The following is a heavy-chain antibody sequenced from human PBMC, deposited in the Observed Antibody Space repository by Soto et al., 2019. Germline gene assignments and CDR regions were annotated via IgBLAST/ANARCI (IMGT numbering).Heavy chain of an antibody. Sequence: SLRLNRAAYVFVYSSYVIIGVRRALGKGLEWVSAISGSGGSTYYADSVKGRFTISRDNSKNTLYLQKNSLRAEDTAVYFCARRGGFSGGSCYTPYYYNYTDVWGKGTTVTVS. CDR3: ARRGGFSGGSCYTPYYYNYTDV. V-gene: IGHV3-23*01. D-gene: IGHD2-15*01. J-gene: IGHJ6*03. CDR2: ISGSGGST. CDR1: VFVYSSYV.